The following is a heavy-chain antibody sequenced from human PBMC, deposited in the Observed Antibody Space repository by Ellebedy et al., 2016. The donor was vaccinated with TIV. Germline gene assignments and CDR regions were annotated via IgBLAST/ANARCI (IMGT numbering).Heavy chain of an antibody. Sequence: GESLKISXAASGFTFSSYAMTWVRQAPGKGLEWVSGISGSGSNTYYADSVKGRFTISRDNSKNTLYLQMNSLRAEDTAIYYCAKVSMIIVADAFDIWGQGTMVTVSS. D-gene: IGHD3-22*01. V-gene: IGHV3-23*01. J-gene: IGHJ3*02. CDR3: AKVSMIIVADAFDI. CDR1: GFTFSSYA. CDR2: ISGSGSNT.